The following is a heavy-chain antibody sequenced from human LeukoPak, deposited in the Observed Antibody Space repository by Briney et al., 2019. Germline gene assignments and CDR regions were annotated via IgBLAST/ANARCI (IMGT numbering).Heavy chain of an antibody. CDR2: MSHDGRNK. Sequence: GGSLRLSCAASGISFSNYAMHWVRQAPGKGLEWVAVMSHDGRNKYYADSVKGRLTISRDNSENTLYLQLYSLRAEDTAVYYCARSGLRWLQVSDYWGQGTLVTVSS. J-gene: IGHJ4*02. CDR3: ARSGLRWLQVSDY. D-gene: IGHD5-24*01. CDR1: GISFSNYA. V-gene: IGHV3-30*04.